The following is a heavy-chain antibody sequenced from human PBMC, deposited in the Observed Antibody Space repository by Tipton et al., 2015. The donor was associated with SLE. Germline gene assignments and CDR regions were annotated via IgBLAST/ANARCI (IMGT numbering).Heavy chain of an antibody. J-gene: IGHJ4*02. CDR3: ARGPAAGYFDY. CDR1: GGSISSYY. D-gene: IGHD3-10*01. V-gene: IGHV4-59*01. CDR2: IYYSGST. Sequence: TLSLTCTVSGGSISSYYWSWIRQPPGKGLEWNGYIYYSGSTNYNPSLKSRVTISVDTSKNQFSLKPSSVTAEDTAVYYCARGPAAGYFDYRGQGTLVTASS.